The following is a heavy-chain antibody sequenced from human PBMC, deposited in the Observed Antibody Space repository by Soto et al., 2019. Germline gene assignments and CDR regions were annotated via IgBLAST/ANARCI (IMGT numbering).Heavy chain of an antibody. D-gene: IGHD6-13*01. Sequence: EVQLVESGGGLVKPGGSLRLSCAASGFTFSSYSMNWVRQAPGKGLEWVSSISSSSSYIYYADSVKGRFTISRDNAKNSLYLQMNSLRAEDTAVYYCARGPRSKTAAEGNFDYWGQGTLVTVSS. CDR3: ARGPRSKTAAEGNFDY. CDR2: ISSSSSYI. J-gene: IGHJ4*02. V-gene: IGHV3-21*01. CDR1: GFTFSSYS.